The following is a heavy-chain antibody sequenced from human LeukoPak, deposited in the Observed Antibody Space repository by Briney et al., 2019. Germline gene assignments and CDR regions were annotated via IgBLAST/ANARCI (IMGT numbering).Heavy chain of an antibody. J-gene: IGHJ5*02. D-gene: IGHD4-17*01. CDR2: INHSGST. CDR3: ARGAYGDYANRQYNWFDP. Sequence: KPSETLSLTCAVYGGSFSGYYWSWIRQPPDKGLECIGEINHSGSTNYNPSLKSRVTISIDTSKNQFSLKLSSVTAADTAVYYCARGAYGDYANRQYNWFDPLGQGTLVIVSS. V-gene: IGHV4-34*01. CDR1: GGSFSGYY.